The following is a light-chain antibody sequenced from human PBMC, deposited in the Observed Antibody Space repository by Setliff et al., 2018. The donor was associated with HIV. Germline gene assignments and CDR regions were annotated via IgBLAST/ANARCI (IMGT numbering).Light chain of an antibody. CDR2: EVN. CDR1: SSDVGDYNR. Sequence: QSALTQPPSVSGSPGQSVTISCTGTSSDVGDYNRVSWYQQPPGTAPKLIIYEVNNRPSGVPDRFSGSKSGNTASLTISGLQAEDEADDYCSSYTSSSTYVFGTGTKVTVL. V-gene: IGLV2-18*02. J-gene: IGLJ1*01. CDR3: SSYTSSSTYV.